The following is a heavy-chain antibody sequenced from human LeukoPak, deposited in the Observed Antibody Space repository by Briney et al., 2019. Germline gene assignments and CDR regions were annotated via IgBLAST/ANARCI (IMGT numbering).Heavy chain of an antibody. CDR1: GGSFSGYY. D-gene: IGHD3-16*02. Sequence: PPETLSLTCAVYGGSFSGYYWSWIRQPPGKGLEWIGEINHSGSTNYNPSLKSRVTISVDTSKNQFSLKLSSVTAADTAVYYCARDWPVSFDYWGQGTLVTVSS. J-gene: IGHJ4*02. CDR3: ARDWPVSFDY. CDR2: INHSGST. V-gene: IGHV4-34*01.